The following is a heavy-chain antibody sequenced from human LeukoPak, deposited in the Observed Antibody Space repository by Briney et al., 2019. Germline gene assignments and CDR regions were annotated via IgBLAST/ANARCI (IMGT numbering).Heavy chain of an antibody. CDR2: IRYDGSNK. V-gene: IGHV3-30*02. CDR1: GFTFSSYG. D-gene: IGHD3-22*01. Sequence: GGSLRLPCAASGFTFSSYGMHWVRQAPGKGLEWVAFIRYDGSNKYYADSVKGRFTISRDNSKNTLYLQMNSLRAEDTAVYYCAKDLSYYYDSSGYYRWGQGTLVTVSS. CDR3: AKDLSYYYDSSGYYR. J-gene: IGHJ4*02.